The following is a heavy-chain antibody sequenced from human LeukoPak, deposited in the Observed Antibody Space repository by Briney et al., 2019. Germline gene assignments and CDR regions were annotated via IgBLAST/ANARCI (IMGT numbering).Heavy chain of an antibody. CDR3: ARGLYDYGDYVDY. V-gene: IGHV3-7*01. D-gene: IGHD4-17*01. CDR1: GFTFSSYW. Sequence: GGSLRLSCAASGFTFSSYWMSWVRQAPGKGLEWVASIKQDGSEKYYVDSVKGRFTISRDNAKNSLYLQMNSLRAEDTAVYYCARGLYDYGDYVDYWGQGTLVTVSS. J-gene: IGHJ4*02. CDR2: IKQDGSEK.